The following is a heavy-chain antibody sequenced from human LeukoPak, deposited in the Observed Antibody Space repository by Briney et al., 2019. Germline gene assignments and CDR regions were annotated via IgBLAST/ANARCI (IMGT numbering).Heavy chain of an antibody. Sequence: ASVKVSCKASVGTFSSYAISWVRQAPGQGLEWMGRIIPILGIANYAQKFQGRVTITADKSTSTAYMELSSLRSEDTAVYYCATGELLSSRFDPWGQGTLVTVSS. D-gene: IGHD1-26*01. J-gene: IGHJ5*02. CDR2: IIPILGIA. CDR3: ATGELLSSRFDP. V-gene: IGHV1-69*04. CDR1: VGTFSSYA.